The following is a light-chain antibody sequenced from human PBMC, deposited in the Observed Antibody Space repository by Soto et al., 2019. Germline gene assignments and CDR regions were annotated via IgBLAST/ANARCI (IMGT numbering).Light chain of an antibody. CDR1: QSVSSN. V-gene: IGKV3-15*01. Sequence: EIEMTQSPATLSVSPGERATLSCRASQSVSSNLAWYQQKPGQAPRLLIYGASTRATGIPARFSGSGSGTDFTLTISRLEPEDFAVYYCQQYGSSPPWTFGQGTKVDIK. CDR2: GAS. CDR3: QQYGSSPPWT. J-gene: IGKJ1*01.